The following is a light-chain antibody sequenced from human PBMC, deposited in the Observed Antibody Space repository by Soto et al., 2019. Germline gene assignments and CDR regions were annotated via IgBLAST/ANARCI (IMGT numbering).Light chain of an antibody. CDR1: QSVTGTN. CDR2: DAV. CDR3: QQLFTYPPT. Sequence: PGEGATLSCRASQSVTGTNLAWYQQRAGQAPRLLIYDAVRRATGIPDRFSGSGSGTDFTLTVSSLQPEDLATYYCQQLFTYPPTFGPGTKVDIK. J-gene: IGKJ3*01. V-gene: IGKV3D-20*02.